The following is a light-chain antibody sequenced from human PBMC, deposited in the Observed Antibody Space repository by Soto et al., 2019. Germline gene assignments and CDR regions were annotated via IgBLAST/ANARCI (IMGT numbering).Light chain of an antibody. CDR3: QVWDSSSDLWV. Sequence: QSALTQPASGSGSPGQSITISCTGTSSDVGSYNLVSWYQQHPGKAPKLMIYEGSKRPSGVSNRFSGSKSGNTATLTISRVEAGDEADYYCQVWDSSSDLWVFGGGTKLTVL. CDR2: EGS. J-gene: IGLJ3*02. CDR1: SSDVGSYNL. V-gene: IGLV2-14*02.